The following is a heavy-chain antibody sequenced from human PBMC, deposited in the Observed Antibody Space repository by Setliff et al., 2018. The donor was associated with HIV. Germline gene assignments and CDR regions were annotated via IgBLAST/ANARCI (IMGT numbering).Heavy chain of an antibody. CDR1: GGSFSGHY. J-gene: IGHJ4*02. CDR3: ASTYYDFWSGYYPFDY. CDR2: INHIGGN. Sequence: SETLSLTCAVYGGSFSGHYWSWIRQPPGKGLEWIGEINHIGGNMNHNPSLKSRVTISVDTSKKQFSLKLDSVTAADTAVYYCASTYYDFWSGYYPFDYWGQGTLVTVSS. V-gene: IGHV4-34*01. D-gene: IGHD3-3*01.